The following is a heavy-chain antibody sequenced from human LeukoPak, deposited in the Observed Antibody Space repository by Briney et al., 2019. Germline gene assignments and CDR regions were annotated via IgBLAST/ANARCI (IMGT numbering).Heavy chain of an antibody. CDR2: IYPGDSDT. CDR1: GYRFTSFW. D-gene: IGHD3-10*01. Sequence: GESLKIPCKGSGYRFTSFWIGWVRQMPGKGLEGMGIIYPGDSDTRYSPSFQGQVTNSADKSISTAYLQWSSLKDSDTAMYYCARHKLTADSGFDYWGQGTLVTVSS. CDR3: ARHKLTADSGFDY. V-gene: IGHV5-51*01. J-gene: IGHJ4*02.